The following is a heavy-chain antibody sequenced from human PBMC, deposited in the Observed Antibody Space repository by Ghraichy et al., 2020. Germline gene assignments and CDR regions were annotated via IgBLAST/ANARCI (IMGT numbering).Heavy chain of an antibody. J-gene: IGHJ3*02. V-gene: IGHV3-48*03. CDR1: GFTFSSYE. CDR2: ISSSGSTI. CDR3: ARLRDDAFDI. Sequence: GGSLRLSCAASGFTFSSYEMNWVRQAPGKGLEWVSYISSSGSTIYYAESVKGRFTISRDNAKNSLYLQMNSLRAEDTAVYYCARLRDDAFDIWGQGTMVTVSS. D-gene: IGHD4-17*01.